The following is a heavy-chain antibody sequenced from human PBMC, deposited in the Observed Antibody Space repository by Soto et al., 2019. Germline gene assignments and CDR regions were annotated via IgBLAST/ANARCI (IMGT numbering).Heavy chain of an antibody. J-gene: IGHJ6*02. Sequence: PSETLSLTCTVSGGSISSYYWSWIRQPPGKGLEWIGYIYYSGSTNYNPSLKSRVTISVDTSKNQFSLKLSSVTAADTAVYYCARGTPYYDFWSGYSPYYYHGMDVWGQGTTVTVSS. CDR1: GGSISSYY. D-gene: IGHD3-3*01. V-gene: IGHV4-59*01. CDR2: IYYSGST. CDR3: ARGTPYYDFWSGYSPYYYHGMDV.